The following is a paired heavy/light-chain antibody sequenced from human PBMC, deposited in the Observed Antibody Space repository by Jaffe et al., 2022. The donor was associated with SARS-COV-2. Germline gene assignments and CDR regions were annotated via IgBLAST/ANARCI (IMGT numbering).Light chain of an antibody. CDR2: GAS. Sequence: EIVLTQSPGTLSLSPGERATLSCRASQSVSSSYLAWYQQKPGQAPRLLIYGASRRATGIPARFSGSGSGTDFTLTIIRLEPEDFAVYYCQHYDSSHYTFGQGTMLEIK. V-gene: IGKV3-20*01. CDR3: QHYDSSHYT. CDR1: QSVSSSY. J-gene: IGKJ2*01.
Heavy chain of an antibody. V-gene: IGHV3-30*18. CDR2: ISYDGSNK. J-gene: IGHJ1*01. CDR1: GFTFNNYD. D-gene: IGHD3-22*01. CDR3: TKGHYHESSAYYGPH. Sequence: QVQLVESGGGVVQPGRSLRLSCAASGFTFNNYDIHWVRQAPGKGLEWVAVISYDGSNKYYADSVKGRFTISRDNSNNTLYLQMNSLRADDTAVYYCTKGHYHESSAYYGPHWGQGTLVTVSS.